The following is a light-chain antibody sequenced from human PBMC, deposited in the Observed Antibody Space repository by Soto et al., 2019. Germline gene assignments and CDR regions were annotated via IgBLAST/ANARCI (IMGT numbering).Light chain of an antibody. V-gene: IGKV3-20*01. Sequence: EIVLTQSPGTLSLSPGERATLSCRASQSVSSSYLAWYQQKPGQAPRLLIYGASSRATGIPDRFSGSGSGTDFTLTISRLEPEDFEVYYCQKYGSSLWTFGQGTKV. J-gene: IGKJ1*01. CDR1: QSVSSSY. CDR3: QKYGSSLWT. CDR2: GAS.